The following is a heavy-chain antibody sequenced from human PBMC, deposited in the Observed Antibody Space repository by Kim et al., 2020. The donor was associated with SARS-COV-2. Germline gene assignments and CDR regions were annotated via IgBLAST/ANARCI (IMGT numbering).Heavy chain of an antibody. Sequence: GESLKISCKGSGYSFTSYWISWVRQTPGKGLEWMGRIDPSDSYTNYSPSFQGHVTISADKSISTAYLQWSSLKASDTAMYYCARPKLYYYDSSVSAAIPFDIWGQGTMVTVSS. CDR1: GYSFTSYW. J-gene: IGHJ3*02. V-gene: IGHV5-10-1*01. D-gene: IGHD3-22*01. CDR2: IDPSDSYT. CDR3: ARPKLYYYDSSVSAAIPFDI.